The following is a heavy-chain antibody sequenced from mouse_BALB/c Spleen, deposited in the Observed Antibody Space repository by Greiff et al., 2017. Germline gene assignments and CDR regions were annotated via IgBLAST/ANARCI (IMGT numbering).Heavy chain of an antibody. V-gene: IGHV1-5*01. CDR2: IYPGNSDT. D-gene: IGHD2-4*01. CDR3: TKGLYYDYDEGAY. Sequence: EVQLQQSGTVLARPGASVKMSCKASGYSFTSYWMHWVKQRPGQGLEWIGAIYPGNSDTSYNQKFKGKAKLTAVTSASTAYMELISLTNEDSAVYYCTKGLYYDYDEGAYWGQGTLVTVSA. CDR1: GYSFTSYW. J-gene: IGHJ3*01.